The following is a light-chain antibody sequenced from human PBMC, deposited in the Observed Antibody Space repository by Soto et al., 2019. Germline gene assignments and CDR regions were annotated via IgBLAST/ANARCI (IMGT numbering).Light chain of an antibody. V-gene: IGLV4-60*02. J-gene: IGLJ3*02. CDR2: VEGSGSY. Sequence: QLVLTQSSSASASPGSSVKLTCTLSSGHSSYTVAWHQQQPGKAPRYLMKVEGSGSYNKGSGVPDRFSGSSSGADRYLTISNLQFEGEADYYCETWGSNTPGVFGGGTQLTVL. CDR3: ETWGSNTPGV. CDR1: SGHSSYT.